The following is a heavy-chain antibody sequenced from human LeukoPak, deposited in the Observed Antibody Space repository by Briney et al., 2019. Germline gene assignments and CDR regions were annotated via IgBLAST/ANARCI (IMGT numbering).Heavy chain of an antibody. V-gene: IGHV4-59*01. D-gene: IGHD3-3*01. CDR2: IYYSGST. CDR1: GGSISSYY. CDR3: ARVPNDFWSGYPTNWFDP. J-gene: IGHJ5*02. Sequence: SETLSLTCTVSGGSISSYYWSWIRQPPGKGLEWIGYIYYSGSTNYNPSLKSRVTISVDTSKNQFSLKLSSVTAADTAVYYCARVPNDFWSGYPTNWFDPWGQGTLVTVSS.